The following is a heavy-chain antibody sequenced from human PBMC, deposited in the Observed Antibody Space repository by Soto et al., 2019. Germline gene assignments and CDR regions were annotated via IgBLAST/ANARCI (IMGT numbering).Heavy chain of an antibody. D-gene: IGHD3-16*02. V-gene: IGHV1-18*01. Sequence: ASVKVSCKASGYTFTSYGISWVRQASGQGLEWMGWISAYNGNTNYAQKLQGRVTMTTDTSTSTAYMELRSLRSDDTAVYYCARPYDYIWGSYPNGAFDIWGQGTMVTVSS. J-gene: IGHJ3*02. CDR1: GYTFTSYG. CDR2: ISAYNGNT. CDR3: ARPYDYIWGSYPNGAFDI.